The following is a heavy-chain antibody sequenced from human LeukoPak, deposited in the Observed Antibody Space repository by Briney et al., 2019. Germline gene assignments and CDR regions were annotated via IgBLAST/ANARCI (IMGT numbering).Heavy chain of an antibody. Sequence: GGSLRLSCAASGITFIKYSMTWVRQAPGKGPEWVSAITGSGAFPDYADYVKGRFTICRDNTKNTLYLQMNSLRAEDTGVYYCAKRSAESSGYFDYWGQGTLVTVSS. D-gene: IGHD6-19*01. CDR2: ITGSGAFP. V-gene: IGHV3-23*01. CDR1: GITFIKYS. J-gene: IGHJ4*02. CDR3: AKRSAESSGYFDY.